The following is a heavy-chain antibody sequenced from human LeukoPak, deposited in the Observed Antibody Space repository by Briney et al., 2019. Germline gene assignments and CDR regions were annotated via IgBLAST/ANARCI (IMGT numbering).Heavy chain of an antibody. Sequence: GESLKISCKGSGYSFTSYWIGLVRQMPGKGLEWVGIIYPGDSDTRYSPSFQGQVTISADKSISTAYLQWSSLKASDTAMYYCARSHYYAPPCFDYWGQGTLVTVSS. CDR3: ARSHYYAPPCFDY. J-gene: IGHJ4*02. CDR1: GYSFTSYW. CDR2: IYPGDSDT. D-gene: IGHD3-10*01. V-gene: IGHV5-51*01.